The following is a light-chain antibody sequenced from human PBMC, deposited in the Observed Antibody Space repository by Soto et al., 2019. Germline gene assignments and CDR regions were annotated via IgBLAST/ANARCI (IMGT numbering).Light chain of an antibody. V-gene: IGKV1-5*01. CDR2: DAS. Sequence: DIQMTQSPSTLSASVGDTVTITCRASQTISGWLAWYQQRPGKAPNLLIFDASTLESGVPSRFSGSASGTEFTLTISSLESDDFATYYCQQYHRYSTFGQGTKVDIK. CDR1: QTISGW. J-gene: IGKJ1*01. CDR3: QQYHRYST.